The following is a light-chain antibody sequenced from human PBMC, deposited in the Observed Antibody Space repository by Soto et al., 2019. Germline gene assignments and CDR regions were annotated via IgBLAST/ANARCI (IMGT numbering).Light chain of an antibody. J-gene: IGKJ1*01. CDR3: QQYYAIPWT. CDR2: WAS. V-gene: IGKV4-1*01. CDR1: QSVLYSSNNKNY. Sequence: DIVMTQSPDSLAVALGERATINCKSSQSVLYSSNNKNYFAWYQQKPGQPPKLLIDWASTRQSGVPDRFSGSGSGTDFTLTIGSLQAEDVAVYYCQQYYAIPWTFGQGTKVEVK.